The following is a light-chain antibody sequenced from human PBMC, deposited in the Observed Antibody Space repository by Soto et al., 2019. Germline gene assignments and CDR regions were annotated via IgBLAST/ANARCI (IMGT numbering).Light chain of an antibody. V-gene: IGLV2-14*01. CDR2: DVS. J-gene: IGLJ3*02. CDR3: SSYRSSSTHWV. Sequence: ALTQPASVSGSPGQSITISCTGTSSDVGGYNYVSWYQQHPGKAPKLMIYDVSNRPSGVSNRFSGSKSGNTASLTISGLQADDEADYYCSSYRSSSTHWVFGGGTKVTVL. CDR1: SSDVGGYNY.